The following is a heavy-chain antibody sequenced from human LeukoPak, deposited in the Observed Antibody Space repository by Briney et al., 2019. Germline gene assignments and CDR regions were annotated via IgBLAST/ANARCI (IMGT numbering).Heavy chain of an antibody. D-gene: IGHD6-19*01. V-gene: IGHV3-21*01. CDR2: ISSSSYI. Sequence: GGSLRLSCAASGFTFSSYSMNWVRQAPGKGLEWVSSISSSSYIYYADSVKGRFTISRDNAKNSLYLQMNSLRAEDTAVYYCARDSSIAVAGTGFDYWGQGTLVTVSS. J-gene: IGHJ4*02. CDR3: ARDSSIAVAGTGFDY. CDR1: GFTFSSYS.